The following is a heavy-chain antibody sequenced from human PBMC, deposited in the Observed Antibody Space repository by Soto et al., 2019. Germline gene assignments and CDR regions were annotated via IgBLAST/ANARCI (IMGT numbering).Heavy chain of an antibody. CDR2: ISGSGGST. V-gene: IGHV3-23*01. CDR1: GFTFSSYA. J-gene: IGHJ4*02. CDR3: AKENGYSSSWFEFDY. D-gene: IGHD6-13*01. Sequence: EVQLLESGGGLVQPGGSLRLSCEASGFTFSSYAMSWVRQAPGKGLEWVSAISGSGGSTYYADSVKGRFTISRDNSKNTLYLQMTSLRAEDKAVYYCAKENGYSSSWFEFDYWGQGPLGTVSS.